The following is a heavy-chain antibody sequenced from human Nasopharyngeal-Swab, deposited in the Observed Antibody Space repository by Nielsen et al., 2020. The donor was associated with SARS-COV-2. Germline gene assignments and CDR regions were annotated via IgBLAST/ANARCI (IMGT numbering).Heavy chain of an antibody. Sequence: WIRQPPGKGLEWIGYIYYSGSTYYNPSLKSRVTISVDTSKNRFSLKLSSVTAADTAVYYCARDLHEYGSGLYYFDYWGQGTLVTVSS. D-gene: IGHD3-10*01. J-gene: IGHJ4*02. CDR3: ARDLHEYGSGLYYFDY. CDR2: IYYSGST. V-gene: IGHV4-30-4*01.